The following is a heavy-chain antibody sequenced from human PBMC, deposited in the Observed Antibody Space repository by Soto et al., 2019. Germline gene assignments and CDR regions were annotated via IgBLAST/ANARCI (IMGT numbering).Heavy chain of an antibody. CDR1: GFTFTNSA. V-gene: IGHV1-58*01. Sequence: GASVKVSCKTSGFTFTNSAVQWVRQARGQRLEWIGWIIVASGRTNYAREVQQRVTISRDTSTTTAYMELSGLRSEDTAAYYCAKRFMTAVSKETGHFYYYNMDVWGQGTTVTVSS. D-gene: IGHD4-4*01. CDR3: AKRFMTAVSKETGHFYYYNMDV. J-gene: IGHJ6*02. CDR2: IIVASGRT.